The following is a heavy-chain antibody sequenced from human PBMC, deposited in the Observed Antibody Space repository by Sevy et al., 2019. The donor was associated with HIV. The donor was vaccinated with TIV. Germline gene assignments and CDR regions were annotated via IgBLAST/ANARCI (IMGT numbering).Heavy chain of an antibody. J-gene: IGHJ4*02. CDR2: ISSSSSYT. D-gene: IGHD2-15*01. CDR1: GFTFSHYY. CDR3: ARDRGYCRGGSCYSSRYFDY. Sequence: GGSLRLSCAASGFTFSHYYMSWIRQAPGKGLEWVSYISSSSSYTNHAGSVRGRLTFSSANAKNSLYLQMNGLRAEDTAVYYCARDRGYCRGGSCYSSRYFDYWGQGTLVTVSS. V-gene: IGHV3-11*06.